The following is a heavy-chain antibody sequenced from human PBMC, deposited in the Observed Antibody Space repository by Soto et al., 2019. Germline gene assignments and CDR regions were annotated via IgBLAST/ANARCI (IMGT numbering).Heavy chain of an antibody. Sequence: QVQLVQSGTEVKKPGASVKVSCKASGYTFTSYAFSWVRQAPGQGLEWMGWISAYNGNTSYAQKLHGRVTMTTDTSTNTAYMELRSLRSDDTAVYYCARVEAAMSGHWFDPWGQGTLVTVSS. CDR1: GYTFTSYA. D-gene: IGHD2-2*01. CDR3: ARVEAAMSGHWFDP. V-gene: IGHV1-18*01. CDR2: ISAYNGNT. J-gene: IGHJ5*02.